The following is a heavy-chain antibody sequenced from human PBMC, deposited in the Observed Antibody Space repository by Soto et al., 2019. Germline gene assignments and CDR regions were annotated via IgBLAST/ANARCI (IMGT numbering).Heavy chain of an antibody. Sequence: SLRLSCAASGFSVSNNYMNWVLQAPGKGLEWVSFIYYGVSTDYADSVKGRFTISTDNSKNTLYLQMNSLRVGDTAVYYCARGGGIAAAGLIDSWGQGTPVTVSS. CDR2: IYYGVST. J-gene: IGHJ4*02. V-gene: IGHV3-66*01. CDR1: GFSVSNNY. D-gene: IGHD6-13*01. CDR3: ARGGGIAAAGLIDS.